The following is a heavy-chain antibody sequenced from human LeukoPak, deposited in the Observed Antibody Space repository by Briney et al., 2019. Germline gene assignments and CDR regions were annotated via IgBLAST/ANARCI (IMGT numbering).Heavy chain of an antibody. D-gene: IGHD6-19*01. J-gene: IGHJ4*02. V-gene: IGHV3-74*01. CDR2: INSDGSRT. CDR1: GFTFSSYW. Sequence: GGSLRLSCAASGFTFSSYWMNWVRQAPGKGLVWVSRINSDGSRTTYADSVKGRFTISRDNAKNTLHLQMNSLRAEDTAVYYCARDVQAGPGYWGQGTLVTVSS. CDR3: ARDVQAGPGY.